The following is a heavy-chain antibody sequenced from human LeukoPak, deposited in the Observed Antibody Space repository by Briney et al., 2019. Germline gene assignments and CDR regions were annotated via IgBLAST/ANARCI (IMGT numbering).Heavy chain of an antibody. Sequence: GVSLRLSCAASGFTFSSYGMHWVRQAPGKGLEWVAVISYDGNNKYYADSVKGRSTISRDNAKNSLYLQMNSLRAEDTAVYYCARPGSYFNDYWGQGTLVTVSS. CDR3: ARPGSYFNDY. CDR2: ISYDGNNK. V-gene: IGHV3-30*03. J-gene: IGHJ4*02. D-gene: IGHD1-26*01. CDR1: GFTFSSYG.